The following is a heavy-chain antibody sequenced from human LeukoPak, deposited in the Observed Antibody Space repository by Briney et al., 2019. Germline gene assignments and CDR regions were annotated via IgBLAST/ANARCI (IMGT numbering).Heavy chain of an antibody. CDR1: GYTFTSYD. V-gene: IGHV1-8*01. Sequence: GASVKVSCKASGYTFTSYDINWARQATGQGPEWMGWMNPNNGNTGYAQRFQGRVTLTRDTSISTAYMELSSLRSEDTAVYYCARGFLGYDSSDYAFSYYWGQGTLVTVSS. CDR2: MNPNNGNT. J-gene: IGHJ4*02. D-gene: IGHD3-22*01. CDR3: ARGFLGYDSSDYAFSYY.